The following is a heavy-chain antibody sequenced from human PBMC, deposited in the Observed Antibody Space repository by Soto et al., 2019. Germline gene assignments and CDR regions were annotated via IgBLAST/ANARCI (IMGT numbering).Heavy chain of an antibody. D-gene: IGHD4-17*01. CDR1: GFTVSSNY. J-gene: IGHJ6*02. Sequence: LRLSCAASGFTVSSNYMSWVRQAPGKGLEWVSVIYSGGSTYYADSVKGRFTISRDNSKNTLYLQMNSLRAEDTAVYYCAGDKTVENYYYGMDVWGQGTTVTVS. CDR3: AGDKTVENYYYGMDV. CDR2: IYSGGST. V-gene: IGHV3-53*01.